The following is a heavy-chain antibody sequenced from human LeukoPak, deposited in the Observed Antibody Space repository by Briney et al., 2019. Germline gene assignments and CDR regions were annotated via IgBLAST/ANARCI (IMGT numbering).Heavy chain of an antibody. D-gene: IGHD3-10*01. CDR3: ARGDGYYYGSGSYCDF. CDR2: IYSAAST. V-gene: IGHV3-66*01. CDR1: GFDVTSKY. J-gene: IGHJ4*02. Sequence: GGSLRLSCAASGFDVTSKYMTWVRQTPERGLDWVSVIYSAASTLHAASVKGRFTISRDKSNNTLYLEMNSLRAEDTAVYYCARGDGYYYGSGSYCDFWGQGTLVTVSS.